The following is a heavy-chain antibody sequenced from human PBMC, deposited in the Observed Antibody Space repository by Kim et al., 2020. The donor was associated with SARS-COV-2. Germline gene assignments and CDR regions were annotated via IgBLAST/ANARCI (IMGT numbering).Heavy chain of an antibody. CDR3: ARVKRAGTTDWFDP. CDR1: GFTFNKYW. V-gene: IGHV3-7*03. J-gene: IGHJ5*02. Sequence: GGSLRLSCAASGFTFNKYWMSWVRQAPGKGLEWVANVKQDESEKYYVDSVMGRFTISRDNAKNSVYLQMSSLRAEDTVVYFCARVKRAGTTDWFDPWGQGTLVTVS. CDR2: VKQDESEK. D-gene: IGHD1-7*01.